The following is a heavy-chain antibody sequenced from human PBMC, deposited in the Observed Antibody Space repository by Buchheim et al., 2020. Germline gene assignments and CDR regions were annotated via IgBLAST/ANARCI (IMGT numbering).Heavy chain of an antibody. Sequence: QVQLVESGGGVVQPGRSLRLSCAASGFTFSSYGMHWVRQAPGKGLEWVAVISYDGSNKYYADSVKGRFTISRDNSKNTLYLQMNSLRAEDTAVYYCAKVGMTTVTTGDFDYWGQGTL. CDR3: AKVGMTTVTTGDFDY. J-gene: IGHJ4*02. V-gene: IGHV3-30*18. CDR2: ISYDGSNK. D-gene: IGHD4-17*01. CDR1: GFTFSSYG.